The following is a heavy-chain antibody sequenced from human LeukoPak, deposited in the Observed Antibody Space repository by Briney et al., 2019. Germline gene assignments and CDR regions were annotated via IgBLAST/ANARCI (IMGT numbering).Heavy chain of an antibody. CDR1: GDSISSYY. J-gene: IGHJ4*02. CDR2: IYHSGST. D-gene: IGHD3-3*01. CDR3: ARASIFGVVEFDY. V-gene: IGHV4-59*01. Sequence: SETLSLTCTVSGDSISSYYWSWIRQPPGKGLEWIGYIYHSGSTNYNPSLKSRVTISADTSKNQFSLKLSSVTAADTAVYYCARASIFGVVEFDYWGQGTLVTVSS.